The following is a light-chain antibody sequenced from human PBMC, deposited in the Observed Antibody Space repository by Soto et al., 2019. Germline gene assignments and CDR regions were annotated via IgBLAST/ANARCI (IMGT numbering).Light chain of an antibody. J-gene: IGKJ4*01. CDR1: QSISTY. Sequence: DIQMTQSPSSLSASVGDRVTIACRASQSISTYLNWYQQKPGKAPKLLIYAASRLQSGVPSRFSGNGSATDFTLIISSLQPEDYATYYCQQSYSTPLTFGGGAKVEIK. CDR2: AAS. CDR3: QQSYSTPLT. V-gene: IGKV1-39*01.